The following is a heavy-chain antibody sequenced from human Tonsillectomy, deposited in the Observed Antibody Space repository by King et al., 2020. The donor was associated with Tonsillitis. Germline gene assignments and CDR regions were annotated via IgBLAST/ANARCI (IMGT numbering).Heavy chain of an antibody. CDR2: IVVGSGTT. CDR1: GLTFSTSA. D-gene: IGHD5-12*01. Sequence: MQLVQSGPEVRKPGTSVKVSCKASGLTFSTSAVQWVRQARGQRLEWIGWIVVGSGTTNYAQKFQERVTITRDMSTRTVYMELSSLRYEDTAVYYCATEGDMATWFDPWGQGTLVTVSS. J-gene: IGHJ5*02. V-gene: IGHV1-58*01. CDR3: ATEGDMATWFDP.